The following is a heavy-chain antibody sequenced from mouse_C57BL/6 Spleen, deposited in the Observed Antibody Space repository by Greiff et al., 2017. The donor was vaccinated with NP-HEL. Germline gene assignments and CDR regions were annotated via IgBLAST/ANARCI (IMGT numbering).Heavy chain of an antibody. V-gene: IGHV1-62-2*01. CDR2: FYPGSGSI. Sequence: VQLQQSGAELVKPGASVKLSCKASGYTFTEYTIHWVKQRSGQGLEWIGWFYPGSGSIKYNEKFKDKATLTADKSSSTVYMELSRLTSEDSAVYFCARHEEGYYYGSRGYAMDYWGQGTSVTVSS. CDR3: ARHEEGYYYGSRGYAMDY. D-gene: IGHD1-1*01. J-gene: IGHJ4*01. CDR1: GYTFTEYT.